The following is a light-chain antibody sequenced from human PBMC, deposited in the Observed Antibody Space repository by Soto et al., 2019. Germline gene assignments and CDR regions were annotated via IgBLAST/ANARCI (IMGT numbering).Light chain of an antibody. CDR2: AAS. Sequence: EILLTQSPGTLSLSAGESATLSCRTSQSVSSSYLAWYQQKPGQSPRLLIYAASTMATGIPDRFSGSGSGTDFTLTISRLEPEDFAVYYCQQYGSSPPMYTFGPGTKLEIK. J-gene: IGKJ2*01. CDR1: QSVSSSY. CDR3: QQYGSSPPMYT. V-gene: IGKV3-20*01.